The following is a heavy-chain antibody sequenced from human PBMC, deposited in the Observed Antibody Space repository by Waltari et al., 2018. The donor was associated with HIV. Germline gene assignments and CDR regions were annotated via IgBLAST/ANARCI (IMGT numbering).Heavy chain of an antibody. D-gene: IGHD6-13*01. J-gene: IGHJ6*02. Sequence: QVQVVQYGGGVVQPGRSLRLSCAGAGFTSGRYGMPWVRQVPGKGLEWVAIIWYDGSNKYYADSVKDRFAISRDNSKNTVYLQMNSLRAEDTAVYYCARDRSSSWYGKDYYYFGMDVWGQGTTVTVSS. V-gene: IGHV3-33*01. CDR1: GFTSGRYG. CDR3: ARDRSSSWYGKDYYYFGMDV. CDR2: IWYDGSNK.